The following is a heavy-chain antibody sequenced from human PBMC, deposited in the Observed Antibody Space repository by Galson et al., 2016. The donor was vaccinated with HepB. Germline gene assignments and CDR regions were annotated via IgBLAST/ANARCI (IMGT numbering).Heavy chain of an antibody. CDR2: INANSGGT. Sequence: SVKVSCKAFGHTFTGYYMHWVRQAPGQGLEWMGWINANSGGTKYAQKFQGRVTMTRDTSISTAYMELSRLRSDDTAVYYCARDRGRTSNPIDSWGQGTLVTVSS. D-gene: IGHD2-2*01. J-gene: IGHJ4*02. CDR1: GHTFTGYY. V-gene: IGHV1-2*02. CDR3: ARDRGRTSNPIDS.